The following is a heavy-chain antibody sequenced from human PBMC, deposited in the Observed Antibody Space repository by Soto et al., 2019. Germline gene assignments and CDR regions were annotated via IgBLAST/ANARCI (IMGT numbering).Heavy chain of an antibody. D-gene: IGHD6-19*01. J-gene: IGHJ4*02. Sequence: QVQLVESGGGVVQPGRSLRLSCAASGFTFSSYGMHWVRQAPGKGLEWVAVILYDGSNKYYADSVKGRFTISRDNSKNTLYLQMNSLRAEDTAVYYGAKDMAAVVGPIDYWGQGTLVTVSS. CDR3: AKDMAAVVGPIDY. CDR2: ILYDGSNK. V-gene: IGHV3-30*18. CDR1: GFTFSSYG.